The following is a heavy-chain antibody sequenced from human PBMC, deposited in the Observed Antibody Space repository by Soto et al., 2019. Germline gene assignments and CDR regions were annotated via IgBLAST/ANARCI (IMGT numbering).Heavy chain of an antibody. CDR1: GYIFTAYH. D-gene: IGHD6-13*01. V-gene: IGHV1-46*01. CDR3: ARELIAPAGTDNYCRMDV. Sequence: QVQLVQSGAEVKKPGASVRVSCKASGYIFTAYHMHWVRQAPGQGLEWLGVMNTRGGTTTYAQKFQGRFTMTRDTSASTIYMDLTSLRYDDTAMYYCARELIAPAGTDNYCRMDVWCQGTTVTVSS. J-gene: IGHJ6*02. CDR2: MNTRGGTT.